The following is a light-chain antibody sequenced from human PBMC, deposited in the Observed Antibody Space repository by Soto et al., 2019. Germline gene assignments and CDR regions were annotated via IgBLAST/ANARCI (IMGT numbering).Light chain of an antibody. Sequence: DIQLTQSPSFLSASVRDRVTITCRASQVLSSYLAWYQQKPGKAPKLLIYGVSTLQSGVPSRFSGSGSGTECTLTISSLQPEDFATYYCQQLNTYPLTFGGGTKVEIK. CDR2: GVS. CDR3: QQLNTYPLT. CDR1: QVLSSY. V-gene: IGKV1-9*01. J-gene: IGKJ4*01.